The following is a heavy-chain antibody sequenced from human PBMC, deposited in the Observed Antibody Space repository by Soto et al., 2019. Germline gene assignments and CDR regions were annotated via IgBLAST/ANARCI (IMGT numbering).Heavy chain of an antibody. V-gene: IGHV3-73*01. D-gene: IGHD6-6*01. CDR3: TTDVNSSKGFDH. Sequence: EVQLVESGGGLVHPGGSLKLSCAVSGFTFSGSVMHWVRQAPGKGLEWLGRIRSRDSDYATSYAESVKGRFTISRDDSINTAYLQVASLKIEQTALYYCTTDVNSSKGFDHWGQGTLVTVSS. CDR2: IRSRDSDYAT. J-gene: IGHJ4*02. CDR1: GFTFSGSV.